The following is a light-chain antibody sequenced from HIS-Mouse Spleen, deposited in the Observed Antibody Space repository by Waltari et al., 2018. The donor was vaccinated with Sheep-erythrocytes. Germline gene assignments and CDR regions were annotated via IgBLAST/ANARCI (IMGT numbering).Light chain of an antibody. CDR3: SSYAGSNNWV. CDR2: DVS. CDR1: SSDVGGYNY. Sequence: QSALTQPRSVSGSPGQSVTISCTGTSSDVGGYNYVSSYQQHPGKAPKLMIYDVSKRPSGVPDRFSGSKSGNTASLTISGLQAEDEADYYCSSYAGSNNWVFGGGTKLTVL. J-gene: IGLJ3*02. V-gene: IGLV2-11*01.